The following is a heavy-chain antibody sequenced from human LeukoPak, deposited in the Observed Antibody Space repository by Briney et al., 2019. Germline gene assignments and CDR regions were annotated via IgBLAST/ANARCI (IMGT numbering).Heavy chain of an antibody. Sequence: PRTSLRLSCAASGFIFSSYAMHWVRQAPGKGLEWVAFISYDGSNKHYAEPVQGRFTISRDNSKNTLYLQMNSLRPEDTAVYYCARARFGYNRGPFDYWGQGILVTVTS. V-gene: IGHV3-30-3*01. J-gene: IGHJ4*02. CDR2: ISYDGSNK. CDR3: ARARFGYNRGPFDY. D-gene: IGHD5-24*01. CDR1: GFIFSSYA.